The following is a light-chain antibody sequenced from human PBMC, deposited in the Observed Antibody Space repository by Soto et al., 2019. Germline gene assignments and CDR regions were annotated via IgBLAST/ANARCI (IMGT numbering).Light chain of an antibody. J-gene: IGKJ4*01. CDR2: AAS. CDR3: QQSFNNPLT. CDR1: QDIDIY. V-gene: IGKV1-39*01. Sequence: DIQMTQSPSSLSASVGGRVTITCRAGQDIDIYLNWYQHKPGKAPKLLIFAASTLQTGVQSRFSGSGSGTDFTLTISNLQAEDLATYYCQQSFNNPLTFGGGTKVEIK.